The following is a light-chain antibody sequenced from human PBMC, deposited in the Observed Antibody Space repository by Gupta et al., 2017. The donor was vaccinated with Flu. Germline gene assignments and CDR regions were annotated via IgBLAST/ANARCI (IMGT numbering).Light chain of an antibody. J-gene: IGLJ1*01. V-gene: IGLV2-14*01. CDR1: SNDVGSHNY. Sequence: SPLPQPASLSGSPEPSITIPSTGTSNDVGSHNYVSWYQHHPGKGHNLMINDVSNRPSGVSYRFSGSKSGNTASLTISGLQTADEADYYCCSYTTSGTYVFGTGTKVTVL. CDR2: DVS. CDR3: CSYTTSGTYV.